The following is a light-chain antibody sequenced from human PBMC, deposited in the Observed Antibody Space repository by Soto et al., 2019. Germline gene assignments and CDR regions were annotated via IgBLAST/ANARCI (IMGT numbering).Light chain of an antibody. CDR2: AAS. J-gene: IGKJ2*01. CDR3: QNYGSSPYT. CDR1: QSFASYY. V-gene: IGKV3-20*01. Sequence: EVVLTQSPGTLSLSPGERATLSGRASQSFASYYLAWYQQKPGQAPRLLLYAASSRAADIPDRFSGSGSGTDFTLTISRLEPEDFAVYYCQNYGSSPYTFGQGTKLEIK.